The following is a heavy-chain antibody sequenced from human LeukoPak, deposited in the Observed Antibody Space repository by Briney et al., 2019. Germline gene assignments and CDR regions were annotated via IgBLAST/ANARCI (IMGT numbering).Heavy chain of an antibody. J-gene: IGHJ4*02. CDR2: IIPIFGTA. D-gene: IGHD3-16*01. CDR1: GGTFSSYA. Sequence: SVKVSCKASGGTFSSYAISWVRQAPGQGLEWMGGIIPIFGTANYAQKFQGRVTMTRDTSASTVYMELTSLRSEDTAVYYCARASLGDLFYSDYWGQGTLVTVSS. CDR3: ARASLGDLFYSDY. V-gene: IGHV1-69*05.